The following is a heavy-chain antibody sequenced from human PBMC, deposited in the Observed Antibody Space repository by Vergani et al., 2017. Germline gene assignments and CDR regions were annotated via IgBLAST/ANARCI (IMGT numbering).Heavy chain of an antibody. V-gene: IGHV3-30*02. CDR1: GFTLSNYD. CDR2: IQFDGSNQ. CDR3: AKHFRVWGIDY. J-gene: IGHJ4*02. Sequence: QVQLVESGGGVVQRGGSLRLSCATSGFTLSNYDMQWIRQGPGKGLEFVAFIQFDGSNQYYADSVKGRFTLSRDSSKNTLYLQMNSLRTDDTATYYCAKHFRVWGIDYWGQGTQVIVSS. D-gene: IGHD3-16*01.